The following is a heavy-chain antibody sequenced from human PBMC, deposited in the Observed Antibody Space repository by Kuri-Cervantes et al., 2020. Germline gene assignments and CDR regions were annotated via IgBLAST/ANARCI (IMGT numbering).Heavy chain of an antibody. Sequence: ASVKVSCKASGYTFTSYYMHWVRQAPGQGLEWMGIINPSGGSTSYAQKFQGRVTMTRDTSTSTVYMELSSLRSEDTAVYYCAKAGYSGYDYLPRWFGPWGQGTLVTVSS. D-gene: IGHD5-12*01. J-gene: IGHJ5*02. CDR3: AKAGYSGYDYLPRWFGP. V-gene: IGHV1-46*01. CDR1: GYTFTSYY. CDR2: INPSGGST.